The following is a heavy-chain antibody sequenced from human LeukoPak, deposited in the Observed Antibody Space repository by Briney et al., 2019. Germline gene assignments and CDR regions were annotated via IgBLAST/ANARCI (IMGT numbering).Heavy chain of an antibody. Sequence: ASETLSLTCTISGGSISSSSYYWGWVRQPPGKGLEWIGSIYYSGSTYYNPSLESRVTISVDTSKNQFSLKLSSLTAADTAVYYCATHVLWGGYCSGGSCYFDYWGQGTLVTVSS. CDR1: GGSISSSSYY. CDR2: IYYSGST. J-gene: IGHJ4*02. CDR3: ATHVLWGGYCSGGSCYFDY. V-gene: IGHV4-39*01. D-gene: IGHD2-15*01.